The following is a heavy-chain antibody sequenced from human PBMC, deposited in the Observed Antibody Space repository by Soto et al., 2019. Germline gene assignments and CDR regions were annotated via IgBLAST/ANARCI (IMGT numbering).Heavy chain of an antibody. CDR3: ARGGSTWSAEFYQH. CDR2: ISCYNGDT. J-gene: IGHJ1*01. D-gene: IGHD6-13*01. Sequence: QVHLVQSGAEVKKHGASVKVSCKTSGYTFANYGITWVRQAPGQGPQWMGWISCYNGDTKYAQTLQGRVTMTTDTSTSTAYMEQKSLIPDDTAGYYCARGGSTWSAEFYQHLVQGTVVIVS. CDR1: GYTFANYG. V-gene: IGHV1-18*01.